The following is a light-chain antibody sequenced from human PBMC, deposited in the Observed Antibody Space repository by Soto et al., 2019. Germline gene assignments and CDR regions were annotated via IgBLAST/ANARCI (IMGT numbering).Light chain of an antibody. CDR1: SSDVGSYNL. CDR3: CSYSDTSTLV. J-gene: IGLJ2*01. Sequence: QSALTQPASVSGSPGQSITISCTGTSSDVGSYNLVSWYQQYPGKAPKLMIHEGSKRPSGVSNRFSGSKSGNTASLTISGLQAEEGADYYCCSYSDTSTLVFGGGTKLTVL. CDR2: EGS. V-gene: IGLV2-23*01.